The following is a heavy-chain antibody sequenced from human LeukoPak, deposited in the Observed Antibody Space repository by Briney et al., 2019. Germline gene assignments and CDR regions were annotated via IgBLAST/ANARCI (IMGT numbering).Heavy chain of an antibody. CDR3: ARATLAVLNWFDP. CDR2: IWYDGSNK. D-gene: IGHD6-19*01. CDR1: GFTFSSYG. V-gene: IGHV3-33*01. J-gene: IGHJ5*02. Sequence: GGSLRLSYAASGFTFSSYGMHWVRQAPGKGLEWVAVIWYDGSNKYYADSVKGRFTISRDNAKNSLYLQMNSLRAEDTAVYYCARATLAVLNWFDPWGQGTLVTVSS.